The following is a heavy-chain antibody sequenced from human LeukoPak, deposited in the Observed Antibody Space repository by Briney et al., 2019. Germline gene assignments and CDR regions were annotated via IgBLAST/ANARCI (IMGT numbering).Heavy chain of an antibody. CDR2: INPNSGGT. J-gene: IGHJ6*02. CDR3: ASFSGTREYYYYGMDV. CDR1: GYTFTGYY. Sequence: ASVKVSCKASGYTFTGYYMHWVRQAPGQGLEWMGRINPNSGGTNYAQKFQGRVTMTRDTSISTAYMELSRLRFDDTAVYYCASFSGTREYYYYGMDVWGQGTTVTVSS. V-gene: IGHV1-2*06. D-gene: IGHD1-26*01.